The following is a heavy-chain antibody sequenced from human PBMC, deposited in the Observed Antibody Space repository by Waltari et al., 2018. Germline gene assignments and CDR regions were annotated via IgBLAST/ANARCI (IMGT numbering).Heavy chain of an antibody. CDR2: INAGNGNT. Sequence: QVQLVQSGAEVKKPGASVKVSCKASGYTFTSYAMHWVRQAPGQRLEWMGWINAGNGNTKYSQKFQGRVTITRDTSASTAYMELSRLRSEDTAVYYCARDRGILGVVGGGSWFDPWGQGTLVTVSS. CDR1: GYTFTSYA. D-gene: IGHD3-3*01. J-gene: IGHJ5*02. CDR3: ARDRGILGVVGGGSWFDP. V-gene: IGHV1-3*01.